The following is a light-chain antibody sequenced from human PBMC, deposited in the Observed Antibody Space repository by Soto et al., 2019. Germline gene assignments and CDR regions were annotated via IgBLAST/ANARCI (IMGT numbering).Light chain of an antibody. CDR1: QSVSSNY. CDR3: QQRSNWPPIT. CDR2: DAS. J-gene: IGKJ5*01. V-gene: IGKV3-11*01. Sequence: EIVLTQSPGTLSLSPGERATFSCRASQSVSSNYLAWNQQKPGQAPRLLIYDASNRATGIPARFSGSGSGTDFTLTISSLEPEDFAVYYCQQRSNWPPITFGQGTRLEIK.